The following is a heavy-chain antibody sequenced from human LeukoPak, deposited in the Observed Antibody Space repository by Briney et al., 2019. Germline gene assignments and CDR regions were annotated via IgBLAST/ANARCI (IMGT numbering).Heavy chain of an antibody. CDR2: INSDESNT. CDR3: ARLWDSSSSRHFDY. Sequence: GGSLRLSCAASGFTFSTYWMHWVRQAPGKGLVWVSHINSDESNTNYADSVKGRFTISRDNAKNTLYLQMNDLRAEDTAVYFCARLWDSSSSRHFDYWGQGTLVTVSS. D-gene: IGHD6-6*01. J-gene: IGHJ4*02. V-gene: IGHV3-74*01. CDR1: GFTFSTYW.